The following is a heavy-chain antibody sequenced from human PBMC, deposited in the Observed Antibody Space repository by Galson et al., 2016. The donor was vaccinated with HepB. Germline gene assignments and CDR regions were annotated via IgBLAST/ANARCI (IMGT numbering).Heavy chain of an antibody. D-gene: IGHD1-7*01. CDR1: GYTFASYG. CDR3: ARDRGRTYHWNYVSGWFDP. CDR2: ISVYNGDT. V-gene: IGHV1-18*01. Sequence: SVKVSCKASGYTFASYGISWVRQAPGQGLEWVGWISVYNGDTNYAQKFQGRVTMTTDTSATTAYMELRSLRSDVTAVYYCARDRGRTYHWNYVSGWFDPWGQGTLVTVSS. J-gene: IGHJ5*02.